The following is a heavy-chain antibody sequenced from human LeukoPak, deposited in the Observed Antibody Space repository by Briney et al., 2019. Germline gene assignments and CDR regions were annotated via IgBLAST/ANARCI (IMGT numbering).Heavy chain of an antibody. Sequence: PGRSLRLSCAASGFTFRSYGMHWVRQAPGKGLEWVAIIWYDGTNKYYADSVKGRFTISRDNSKNTLYLQMNSLRVEDTAVYYCASGRMVRGATISYYFDYWGQGTLVTVPS. CDR3: ASGRMVRGATISYYFDY. D-gene: IGHD3-10*01. CDR2: IWYDGTNK. J-gene: IGHJ4*02. CDR1: GFTFRSYG. V-gene: IGHV3-33*01.